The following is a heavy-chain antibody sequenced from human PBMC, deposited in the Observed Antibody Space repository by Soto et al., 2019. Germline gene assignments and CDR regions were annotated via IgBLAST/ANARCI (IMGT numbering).Heavy chain of an antibody. J-gene: IGHJ5*01. Sequence: EVQLLESGGGLVQPGGSLRLSCTASGFTFKNCGMIWVRQAPGKGLEWVAAIIGTDTTSYADSVKGRFTISRDNSKDTLYLQMNGLRVEDTAIYYCAKGEALYSSHPWDSWGHGTLVTVSA. CDR2: IIGTDTT. D-gene: IGHD3-22*01. CDR1: GFTFKNCG. V-gene: IGHV3-23*01. CDR3: AKGEALYSSHPWDS.